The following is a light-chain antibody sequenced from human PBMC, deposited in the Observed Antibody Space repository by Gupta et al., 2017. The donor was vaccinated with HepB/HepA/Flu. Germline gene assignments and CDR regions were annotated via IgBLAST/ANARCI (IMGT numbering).Light chain of an antibody. Sequence: DNVFTQSPHSLSVSLGERATINCKSRQSGLYRCSNVNYLAWYQQKPGQPPKLLIHRASTRESGVPDRFSGSGSGTDFTLTISSLQAEDVAVYYCQQYYTLPHTFGQGTKVAIK. CDR3: QQYYTLPHT. CDR2: RAS. V-gene: IGKV4-1*01. J-gene: IGKJ1*01. CDR1: QSGLYRCSNVNY.